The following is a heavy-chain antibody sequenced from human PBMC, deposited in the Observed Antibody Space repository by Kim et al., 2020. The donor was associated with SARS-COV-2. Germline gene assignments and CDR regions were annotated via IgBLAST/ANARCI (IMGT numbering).Heavy chain of an antibody. V-gene: IGHV3-30-3*01. D-gene: IGHD5-18*01. Sequence: GGSLRLSCAASGFTFSSYAMHWVRQAPGKGLEWVAVISYDGSNKYYADSVKGRFTISRDNSKNTLYLQMNSLRAEDTAVYYCARPFALYSDFDYWGQGTLVTVSS. J-gene: IGHJ4*02. CDR1: GFTFSSYA. CDR2: ISYDGSNK. CDR3: ARPFALYSDFDY.